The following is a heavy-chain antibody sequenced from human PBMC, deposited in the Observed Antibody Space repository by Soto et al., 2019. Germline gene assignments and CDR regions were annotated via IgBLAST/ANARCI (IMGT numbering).Heavy chain of an antibody. V-gene: IGHV1-69*13. J-gene: IGHJ6*02. CDR2: IIPIFGTA. CDR3: ARGTRQRYYDFGSGSPQGDGMDV. CDR1: GGTFSIYA. D-gene: IGHD3-3*01. Sequence: SVKVSCKASGGTFSIYAIIWVRQAPGQGLEWMGGIIPIFGTANYAQKFQGRVTITADESTSTAYMELSSLRSEDTAVYYCARGTRQRYYDFGSGSPQGDGMDVWGQGTTVTVSS.